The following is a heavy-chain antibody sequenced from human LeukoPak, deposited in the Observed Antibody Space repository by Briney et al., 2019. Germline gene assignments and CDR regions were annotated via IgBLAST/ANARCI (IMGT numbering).Heavy chain of an antibody. V-gene: IGHV4-34*01. CDR2: INHSGST. CDR1: GGSFSGYY. CDR3: ARGAHCSGGSCYHYYFDY. J-gene: IGHJ4*02. D-gene: IGHD2-15*01. Sequence: SETLSLTCAVYGGSFSGYYWSWIRQPPGKGLEWIGEINHSGSTNYNPSLKSRVTISVDTSKNQFSLKLSSVTAADTAVYYCARGAHCSGGSCYHYYFDYWGQGTLVTVSS.